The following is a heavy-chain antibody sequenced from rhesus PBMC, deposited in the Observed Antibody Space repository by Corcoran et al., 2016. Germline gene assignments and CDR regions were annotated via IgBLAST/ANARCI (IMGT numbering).Heavy chain of an antibody. CDR1: GGSISSYY. CDR2: IYGSGGRT. D-gene: IGHD3-9*01. CDR3: ARGGYWYFDI. J-gene: IGHJ2*01. V-gene: IGHV4-160*01. Sequence: QVQLQESGPGLVKPSETLSLTCAVSGGSISSYYWSWIRQAPGKGLEWIGRIYGSGGRTDYNPYLKSRVTIATDTSKNKFSLKLRSVTAADTAVYYCARGGYWYFDIWGPGTPITISS.